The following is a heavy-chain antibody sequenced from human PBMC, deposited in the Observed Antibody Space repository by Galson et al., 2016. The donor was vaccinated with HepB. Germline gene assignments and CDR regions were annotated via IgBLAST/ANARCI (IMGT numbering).Heavy chain of an antibody. J-gene: IGHJ6*02. V-gene: IGHV4-4*02. CDR3: ASYSSGWYEEYYYYGMDV. CDR1: GGSISSNFW. CDR2: IFHTGIT. Sequence: SETLSLTCDVSGGSISSNFWWTWVRLPPGKGLEWLGEIFHTGITNYNPSLRSRVTISVDKSKNQFSLKLSSVTAADTAVYYCASYSSGWYEEYYYYGMDVWGQGTTVTVSS. D-gene: IGHD6-19*01.